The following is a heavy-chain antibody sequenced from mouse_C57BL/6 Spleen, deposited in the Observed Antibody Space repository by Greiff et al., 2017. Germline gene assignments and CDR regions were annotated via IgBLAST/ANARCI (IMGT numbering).Heavy chain of an antibody. CDR1: GYTFTSYW. V-gene: IGHV1-64*01. J-gene: IGHJ2*01. CDR3: ARSNTPVDFDY. D-gene: IGHD5-2*01. CDR2: IHPNSGST. Sequence: QVQLQQPGAELVKPGASVKLSCKASGYTFTSYWMHWVKQRPGQGLEWIGMIHPNSGSTNYNEKFKSKGTLTVDKSSSTAYMQLSSLTSEDSAVYYCARSNTPVDFDYWGQGTTLTVSS.